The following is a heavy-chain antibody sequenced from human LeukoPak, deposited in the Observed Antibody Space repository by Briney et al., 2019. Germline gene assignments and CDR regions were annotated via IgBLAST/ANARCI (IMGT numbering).Heavy chain of an antibody. J-gene: IGHJ4*02. CDR3: ARGPPNWGYDY. D-gene: IGHD7-27*01. V-gene: IGHV1-8*01. Sequence: GASVKVSCKASGYTFTSYDISWVRQATGQGLEWMGWMSPNSGDTGYAQKFQDRVTMTRNTSISTAYMELSSLRSDDTAVYYCARGPPNWGYDYWGPGTLVTVSS. CDR1: GYTFTSYD. CDR2: MSPNSGDT.